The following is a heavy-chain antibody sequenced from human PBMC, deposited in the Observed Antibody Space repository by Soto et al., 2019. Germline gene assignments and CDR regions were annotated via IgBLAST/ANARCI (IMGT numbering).Heavy chain of an antibody. Sequence: GESLKISCKGSGYSFTSYWITWVRQMPGKGLEWVGRVDPSDSSINYGPSFRGHVTISADRSISTAHLQWSSLKASDTAVYFCARGVKMATPHKYFFDYWGQGTLVTVSS. CDR2: VDPSDSSI. D-gene: IGHD5-12*01. V-gene: IGHV5-10-1*01. CDR3: ARGVKMATPHKYFFDY. CDR1: GYSFTSYW. J-gene: IGHJ4*02.